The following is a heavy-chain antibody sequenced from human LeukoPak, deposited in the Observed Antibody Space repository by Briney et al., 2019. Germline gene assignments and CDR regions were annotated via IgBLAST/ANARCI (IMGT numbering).Heavy chain of an antibody. CDR3: ARALPGLGYYYDSSGYYDY. CDR1: GGSISSGGYY. Sequence: SQTLSLTCTVSGGSISSGGYYWSWIRQHPGKGLEWIGYIYYSGSTYYNPSLKSRVTISVDTSKNQFSLKLSSVTAADTAVYYCARALPGLGYYYDSSGYYDYWGQGTLVTVSS. J-gene: IGHJ4*02. CDR2: IYYSGST. V-gene: IGHV4-31*03. D-gene: IGHD3-22*01.